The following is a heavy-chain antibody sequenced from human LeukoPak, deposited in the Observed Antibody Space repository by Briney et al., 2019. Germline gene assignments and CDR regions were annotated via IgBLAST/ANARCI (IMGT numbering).Heavy chain of an antibody. J-gene: IGHJ4*02. CDR2: IKGDESYT. CDR3: ASQADSAYGDYN. CDR1: GFTFSSFW. Sequence: GGSLRLSCAASGFTFSSFWMHWVRQVPGKGLVWVARIKGDESYTFYADSVKGRFTISRDNAKNTLYLQMNSLRAEDTAVYYCASQADSAYGDYNWGQGTLVTVSS. V-gene: IGHV3-74*01. D-gene: IGHD4-17*01.